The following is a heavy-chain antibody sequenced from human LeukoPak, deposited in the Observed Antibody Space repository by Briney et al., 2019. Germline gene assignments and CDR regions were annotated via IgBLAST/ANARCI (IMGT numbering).Heavy chain of an antibody. CDR1: GFTFSSYA. V-gene: IGHV3-30-3*01. Sequence: PGGSLRLSCAASGFTFSSYAMHWVRQAPGKGLEWVAVISYDGSNKYYADSVKGRFTISRDNSKNTLYLQMNSLRAEDTAVYYCARDSRGYSYGFDYWGQETLVTVSS. D-gene: IGHD5-18*01. J-gene: IGHJ4*02. CDR3: ARDSRGYSYGFDY. CDR2: ISYDGSNK.